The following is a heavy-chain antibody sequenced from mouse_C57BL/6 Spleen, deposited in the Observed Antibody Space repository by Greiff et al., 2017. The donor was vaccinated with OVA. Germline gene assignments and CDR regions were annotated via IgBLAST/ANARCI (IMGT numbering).Heavy chain of an antibody. Sequence: VQLQQSGPGLVAPSQSLSITCTVSGFSLTSYAISWVRQPPGKGLEWLGVIWTGGGTNYNSALKSRLCIITANSKSQVFLKMNSLQTDDTARYNGAKNGGSSYYYAMDYWGQGTSVTVSS. V-gene: IGHV2-9-1*01. J-gene: IGHJ4*01. CDR2: IWTGGGT. D-gene: IGHD1-1*01. CDR1: GFSLTSYA. CDR3: AKNGGSSYYYAMDY.